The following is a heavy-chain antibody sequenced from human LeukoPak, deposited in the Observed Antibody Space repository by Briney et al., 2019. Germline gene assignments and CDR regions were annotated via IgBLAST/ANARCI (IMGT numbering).Heavy chain of an antibody. Sequence: GGSLRLSCAASGFTFSRYTMNWVRQAPGKGLEWVSSITTSSSYIYYADSLKGRFTISRDNAKNSLYLQMNSLRAEDTAVCYCARGENYYDSTGYDYWGQGTLVTVSS. J-gene: IGHJ4*02. D-gene: IGHD3-22*01. CDR2: ITTSSSYI. V-gene: IGHV3-21*01. CDR3: ARGENYYDSTGYDY. CDR1: GFTFSRYT.